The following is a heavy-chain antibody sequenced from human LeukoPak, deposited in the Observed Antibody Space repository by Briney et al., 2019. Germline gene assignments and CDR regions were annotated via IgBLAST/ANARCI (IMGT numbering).Heavy chain of an antibody. J-gene: IGHJ4*02. V-gene: IGHV1-2*04. CDR2: INPNSGGT. Sequence: ASVKVSCKASGYTFTGYYMHWVRQAPGQGLEWMRWINPNSGGTNYAQKFQGWVTMTRDTSISTAYMELSRLRSDDTAVYYCARGYYGSGSYSTLDYWGQGTLVTVSS. CDR1: GYTFTGYY. CDR3: ARGYYGSGSYSTLDY. D-gene: IGHD3-10*01.